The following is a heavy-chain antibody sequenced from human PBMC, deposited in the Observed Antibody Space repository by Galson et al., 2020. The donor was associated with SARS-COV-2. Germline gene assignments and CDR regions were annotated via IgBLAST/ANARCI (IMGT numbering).Heavy chain of an antibody. D-gene: IGHD2-21*01. Sequence: ASVKVSCKASGFTFTSSAMQWVRQARGQRLEWIGWIVVGSGNTNYAQKFQERVTITRDMSTSTAYMELSSLRSEDTAVYYCAAVFPLRRASCFYSSSRPSFDSWVHCTLVPFSS. J-gene: IGHJ4*01. CDR3: AAVFPLRRASCFYSSSRPSFDS. CDR1: GFTFTSSA. CDR2: IVVGSGNT. V-gene: IGHV1-58*02.